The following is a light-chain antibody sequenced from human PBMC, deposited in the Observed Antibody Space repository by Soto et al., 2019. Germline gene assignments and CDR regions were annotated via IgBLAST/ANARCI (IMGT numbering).Light chain of an antibody. CDR2: DAS. V-gene: IGKV1-5*01. CDR1: QSIRSW. J-gene: IGKJ1*01. Sequence: DIQMTQSPSTLSASVGDRVTMTCRASQSIRSWLAWYQQKPGKAPKLLIYDASSLQSGVPSRFSGSASGTEFTLTISSLQPDDIATYYCQQCHRYLTFGQGTKVDI. CDR3: QQCHRYLT.